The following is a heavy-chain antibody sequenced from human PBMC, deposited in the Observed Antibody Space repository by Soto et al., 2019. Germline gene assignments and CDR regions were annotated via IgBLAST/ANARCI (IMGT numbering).Heavy chain of an antibody. Sequence: QITLKESGPTLVKPTQTLTLTCTFSGFSLSTSGVGVGWIRQPPGKALEWLALIYWDDDKRYSPSLKSRLTLTPNTSKNQRALTITNLYPVDTAANSCAHSLSGDLLGNPTALPYSHYEGRGTLFAVSA. CDR2: IYWDDDK. CDR1: GFSLSTSGVG. D-gene: IGHD3-10*01. V-gene: IGHV2-5*02. J-gene: IGHJ4*02. CDR3: AHSLSGDLLGNPTALPYSHY.